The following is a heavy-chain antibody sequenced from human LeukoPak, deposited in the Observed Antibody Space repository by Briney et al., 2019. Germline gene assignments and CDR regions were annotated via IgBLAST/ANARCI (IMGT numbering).Heavy chain of an antibody. CDR1: GFTFSSFA. Sequence: GGSLRLSCAASGFTFSSFAMHWVRQAPGKGLEWVAVISYDGSNKYYADSVKGRFTISRDNSKNTLYLQMNSLRAEDTAVYYCARDQLDYYDQIGGYFDYWGQGTLVTVSS. J-gene: IGHJ4*02. CDR3: ARDQLDYYDQIGGYFDY. D-gene: IGHD3-22*01. V-gene: IGHV3-30*19. CDR2: ISYDGSNK.